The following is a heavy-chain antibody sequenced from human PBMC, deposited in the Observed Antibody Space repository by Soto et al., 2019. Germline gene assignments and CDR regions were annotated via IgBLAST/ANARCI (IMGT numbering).Heavy chain of an antibody. D-gene: IGHD3-3*01. J-gene: IGHJ3*01. V-gene: IGHV3-30-3*01. CDR3: AREAWDFWRGTPHDPFDV. CDR2: ISYNGNNK. CDR1: GFTFNSFA. Sequence: GGSLRLSCAASGFTFNSFAMHWVRQAPGKGLEWMIVISYNGNNKYYADSVKGRFTISRDNSKNTVYLQMNSLRAEDTAVYYCAREAWDFWRGTPHDPFDVWGQGTMVTVSS.